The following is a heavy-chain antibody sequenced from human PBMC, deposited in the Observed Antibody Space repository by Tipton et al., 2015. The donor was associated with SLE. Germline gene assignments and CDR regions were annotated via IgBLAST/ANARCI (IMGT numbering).Heavy chain of an antibody. J-gene: IGHJ4*02. CDR1: GYSISSGYY. D-gene: IGHD5-24*01. CDR2: IYHSGST. Sequence: TLSLTCTVSGYSISSGYYWGWIRQPPGKGLEWIGSIYHSGSTYYNPSLKSRVTISVDTSKNQFSLKLSSVTAADTAVYYCARWLQLGRIVYWGQGTLVTVSS. CDR3: ARWLQLGRIVY. V-gene: IGHV4-38-2*02.